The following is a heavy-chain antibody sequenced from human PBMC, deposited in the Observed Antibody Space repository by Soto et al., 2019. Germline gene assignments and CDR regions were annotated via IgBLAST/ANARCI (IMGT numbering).Heavy chain of an antibody. CDR1: GDSISSYF. CDR3: ARWAVYGDYRAFDI. D-gene: IGHD4-17*01. V-gene: IGHV4-59*01. CDR2: IYYSGST. Sequence: QVQLQESGPGVVKPSETLSLTCTVSGDSISSYFWSWIRQSPGKGLECMGQIYYSGSTNYNPSLKSRVTISIDTSQNHVSLKLSAVTAADTAVYYCARWAVYGDYRAFDIWGQGTMVSVSS. J-gene: IGHJ3*02.